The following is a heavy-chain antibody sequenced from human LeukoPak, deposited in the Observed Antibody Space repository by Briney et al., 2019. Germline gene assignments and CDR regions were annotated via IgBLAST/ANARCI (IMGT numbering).Heavy chain of an antibody. Sequence: GASVKVSCKASGGTFSSYAISWVRQAPGQGLEWMGRIIPILGIANYAQKFQGRVTITADKSTSTAYMELSSLRSEDTAVYYCARGTPRSNAGFTATSTLYYFDYWGQGTLVTVSS. D-gene: IGHD4-17*01. CDR1: GGTFSSYA. V-gene: IGHV1-69*04. J-gene: IGHJ4*02. CDR2: IIPILGIA. CDR3: ARGTPRSNAGFTATSTLYYFDY.